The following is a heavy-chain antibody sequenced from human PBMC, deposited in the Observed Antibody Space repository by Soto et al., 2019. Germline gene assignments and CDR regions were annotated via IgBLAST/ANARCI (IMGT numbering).Heavy chain of an antibody. J-gene: IGHJ5*02. CDR1: DGSIRSGVYS. V-gene: IGHV4-30-2*03. D-gene: IGHD3-22*01. Sequence: ILSLTCAVSDGSIRSGVYSLSWIRQPPGKGLEWIGSIYHGGSTYYNPSLNSRVTLSIDMTNNHVSLILNSVTAADTAVYYCARVGPWVPYYYDSSPYTFENWFDPWGQGTLVTVS. CDR2: IYHGGST. CDR3: ARVGPWVPYYYDSSPYTFENWFDP.